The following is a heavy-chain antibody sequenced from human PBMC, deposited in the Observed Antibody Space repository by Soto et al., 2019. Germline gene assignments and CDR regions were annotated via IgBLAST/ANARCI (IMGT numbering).Heavy chain of an antibody. J-gene: IGHJ6*02. CDR1: GFMFDDFG. CDR2: INWNGGDT. V-gene: IGHV3-20*04. Sequence: EVQLVESGGRVVRPGGSLRLSCAASGFMFDDFGMTWVRQAPGKGLEWVSGINWNGGDTGYADSVKGRFTISRDNVKNSLYLPMNSLRAEDTALYYCARSAGAYYYDGVDVWGQGTTVTVSS. D-gene: IGHD2-21*01. CDR3: ARSAGAYYYDGVDV.